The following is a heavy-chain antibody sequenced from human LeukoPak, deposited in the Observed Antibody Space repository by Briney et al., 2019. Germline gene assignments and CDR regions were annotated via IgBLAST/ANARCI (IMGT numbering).Heavy chain of an antibody. CDR3: ARDRGVPLWFGEYWFDP. D-gene: IGHD3-10*01. V-gene: IGHV4-61*01. Sequence: PSETLSLTCTVSGGSVSSGSYYWSWIRQPPGKGLEWTGNIYYSGSTNYNPSLKSRVTISVDTSKNQFSLKLSSVTAADTAVYYCARDRGVPLWFGEYWFDPWGQGTLVTVSS. CDR1: GGSVSSGSYY. CDR2: IYYSGST. J-gene: IGHJ5*02.